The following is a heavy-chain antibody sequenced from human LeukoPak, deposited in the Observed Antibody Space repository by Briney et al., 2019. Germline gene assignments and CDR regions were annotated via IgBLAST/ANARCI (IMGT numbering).Heavy chain of an antibody. CDR1: GYTFTGYY. J-gene: IGHJ6*03. CDR2: INPNSGGT. D-gene: IGHD1-26*01. V-gene: IGHV1-2*02. Sequence: ASAKVSCKASGYTFTGYYMHWVRQAPGQGLEWMGWINPNSGGTNYQGRVTMTRDTSISTAYMELSRLRSDDTAVYYCARGVSGSYYYYYMDAWGKGTTVTVSS. CDR3: ARGVSGSYYYYYMDA.